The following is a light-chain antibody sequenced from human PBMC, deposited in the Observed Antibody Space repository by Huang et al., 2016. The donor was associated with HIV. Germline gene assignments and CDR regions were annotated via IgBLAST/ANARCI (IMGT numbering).Light chain of an antibody. Sequence: DIQMTQSPSAMSASVGDKVTITCRASRAISNYLVWFQQKPGRAPKRLIYAASSLQSGVPARFSGSGYGTKFTLTISSLQPEDFATYYCLQHHAYPRTFGPGTKVEVK. CDR3: LQHHAYPRT. V-gene: IGKV1-17*03. J-gene: IGKJ1*01. CDR2: AAS. CDR1: RAISNY.